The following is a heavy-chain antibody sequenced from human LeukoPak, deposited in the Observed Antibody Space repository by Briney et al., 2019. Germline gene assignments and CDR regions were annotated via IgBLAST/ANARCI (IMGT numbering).Heavy chain of an antibody. CDR2: IIPIFGTA. CDR3: ARDRDSSINPYNWFDP. CDR1: GGTFSSYA. D-gene: IGHD6-13*01. Sequence: ASVKVSCKASGGTFSSYAISWVRQAPGQGLEWMGGIIPIFGTANYAQKFQGRVTITADESTSTAYMELSSLRSEDTAVYYCARDRDSSINPYNWFDPWGQGTLVTVSS. J-gene: IGHJ5*02. V-gene: IGHV1-69*13.